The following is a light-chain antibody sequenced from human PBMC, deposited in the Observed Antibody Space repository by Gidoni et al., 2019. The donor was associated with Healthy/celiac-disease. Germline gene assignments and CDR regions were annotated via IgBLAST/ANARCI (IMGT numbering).Light chain of an antibody. J-gene: IGKJ1*01. CDR3: MQALQTPRT. CDR2: LGS. V-gene: IGKV2-28*01. Sequence: ESVMTRSTLSLPVTPGEPASISCRSSQSLLHSNGYNYLDWYLQKPGQSPQLLIYLGSNRASGVPDRFSGSGSGTDFTLKSSRVEAEDVWVYYCMQALQTPRTFGQGTKVEIK. CDR1: QSLLHSNGYNY.